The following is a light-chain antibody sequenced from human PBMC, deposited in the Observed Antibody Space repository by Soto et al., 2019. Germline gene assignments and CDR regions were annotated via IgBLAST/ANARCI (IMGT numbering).Light chain of an antibody. CDR3: QQYNTWPPIT. J-gene: IGKJ5*01. CDR1: QNVDTN. V-gene: IGKV3-15*01. Sequence: EVVMTQSPATLSVSPGDRATLSCRASQNVDTNLAWYQQKPGQAPRLLIYGASIRATGIPARFSGSGSWTEFTLTISSLQSEDFAVYYCQQYNTWPPITFGQGTRLEI. CDR2: GAS.